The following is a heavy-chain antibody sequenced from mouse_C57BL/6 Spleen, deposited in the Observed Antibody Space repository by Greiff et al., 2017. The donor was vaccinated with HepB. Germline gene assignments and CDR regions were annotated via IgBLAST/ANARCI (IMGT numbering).Heavy chain of an antibody. Sequence: QVQLQQSGAELARPGASVKMSCKASGYTFTSYTMHWVKQRPGQGLEWIGYINPSSGYTKYNEKFKGKATLTADKSSSTAYMELRSLTSEDSAVYFCARIITTVVDPYYFDYWGQGTTLTVSS. J-gene: IGHJ2*01. CDR3: ARIITTVVDPYYFDY. V-gene: IGHV1-4*01. CDR1: GYTFTSYT. D-gene: IGHD1-1*01. CDR2: INPSSGYT.